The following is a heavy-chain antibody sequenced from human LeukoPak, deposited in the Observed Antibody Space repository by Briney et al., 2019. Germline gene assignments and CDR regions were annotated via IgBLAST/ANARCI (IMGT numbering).Heavy chain of an antibody. CDR3: ARGILEYDSSGYSQTEDDAFDI. CDR2: IYHSGST. Sequence: SQTLSLTCAVSGGSISSDGYSWSWIRQPPGKGLEWIGYIYHSGSTYSNPSLKSRVTISLDRSKNQFSLNISSVTAADTAVYYCARGILEYDSSGYSQTEDDAFDIWGQGTMVTVSS. CDR1: GGSISSDGYS. D-gene: IGHD3-22*01. V-gene: IGHV4-30-2*01. J-gene: IGHJ3*02.